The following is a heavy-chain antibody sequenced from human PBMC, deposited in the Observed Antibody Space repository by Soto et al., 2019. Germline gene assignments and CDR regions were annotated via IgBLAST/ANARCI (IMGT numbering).Heavy chain of an antibody. V-gene: IGHV3-73*02. CDR2: IRSSHNNYAT. J-gene: IGHJ6*02. Sequence: VQLVESGGGLVQPGGSLNLSCAASGFTFSGSDIHWVRQASGKGLEWDGRIRSSHNNYATVYAASVRGRFTFSRDDSKNTAYLQLNSLKTEDTAVYYCTRHSSWSYGMDVWGQGTTVSVSS. D-gene: IGHD3-3*01. CDR3: TRHSSWSYGMDV. CDR1: GFTFSGSD.